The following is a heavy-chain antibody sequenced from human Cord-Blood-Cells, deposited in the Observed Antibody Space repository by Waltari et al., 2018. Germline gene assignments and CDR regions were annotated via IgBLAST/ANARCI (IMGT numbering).Heavy chain of an antibody. J-gene: IGHJ4*02. CDR3: ARDISRVVVVPAAIDY. V-gene: IGHV1-2*04. CDR2: INPNSGGT. CDR1: GYTFTGSY. D-gene: IGHD2-2*02. Sequence: QVQLVQSGAEVKKPGASVKVPCKASGYTFTGSYMHWLRQAPGQGLEWMGWINPNSGGTNYAQKFQGWVTMTRDTSISTAYMELSRLRSDDTAVYYCARDISRVVVVPAAIDYWGQGTLVTVSS.